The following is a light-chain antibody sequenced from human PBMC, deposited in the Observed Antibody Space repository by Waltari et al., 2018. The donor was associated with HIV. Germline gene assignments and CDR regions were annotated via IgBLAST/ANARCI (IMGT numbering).Light chain of an antibody. Sequence: SHVLTQPPSLSVAPGTTAHITCGGNNCGNTNDPWYQQQAGQAPILVIYDDDDRPSGIPERFSGSNSENTATLTINRIEVGDEADYYCQVWDSGSDHVFGSGTTVTVL. CDR3: QVWDSGSDHV. J-gene: IGLJ1*01. V-gene: IGLV3-21*01. CDR2: DDD. CDR1: NCGNTN.